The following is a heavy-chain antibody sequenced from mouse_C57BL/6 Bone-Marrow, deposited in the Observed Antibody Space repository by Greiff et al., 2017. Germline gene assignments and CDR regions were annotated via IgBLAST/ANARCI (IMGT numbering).Heavy chain of an antibody. D-gene: IGHD4-1*01. V-gene: IGHV1-39*01. Sequence: EVQLQQSGPALVKPGASVKISCKASGYSFTNYNMTWVHQSTGKSLEWIGVINPNYGTTSYTQTVKGKATLPVDQSSSTAYMQLNSLTSEDAAVYYCARAPGTGPYFDYGGQGTTLTVSS. CDR1: GYSFTNYN. CDR2: INPNYGTT. CDR3: ARAPGTGPYFDY. J-gene: IGHJ2*01.